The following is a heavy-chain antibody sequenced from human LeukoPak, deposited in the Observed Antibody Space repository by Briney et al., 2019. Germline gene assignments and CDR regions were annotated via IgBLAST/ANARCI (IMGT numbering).Heavy chain of an antibody. Sequence: SETLSLTCAVYGGSFSGYYWSWIRQPPGKGLEWIGEINHSGSTNYNPSLKSRVTISVDTSKNQFSLKLSSVTAADTAVYYCARGGEFGELLRFYDYWGQGTLVTVSS. CDR2: INHSGST. V-gene: IGHV4-34*01. J-gene: IGHJ4*02. CDR3: ARGGEFGELLRFYDY. D-gene: IGHD3-10*01. CDR1: GGSFSGYY.